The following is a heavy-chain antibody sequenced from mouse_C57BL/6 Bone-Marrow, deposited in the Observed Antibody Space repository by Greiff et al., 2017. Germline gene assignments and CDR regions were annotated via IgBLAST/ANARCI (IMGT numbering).Heavy chain of an antibody. J-gene: IGHJ2*01. CDR2: IDPENGDT. D-gene: IGHD1-1*01. CDR1: GFNIKDDY. Sequence: VQLQQSGAELVRPGASVKLSCTASGFNIKDDYMHWVKQRPEQGLEWIGWIDPENGDTEYASKFQGKATITADTSSNTAYLQRSSLTSEDTAVYYGTTIRVTTVVADYWGQGTTLTVSS. V-gene: IGHV14-4*01. CDR3: TTIRVTTVVADY.